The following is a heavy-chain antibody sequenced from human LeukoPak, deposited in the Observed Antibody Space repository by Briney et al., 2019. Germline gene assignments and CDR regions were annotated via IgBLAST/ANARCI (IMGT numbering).Heavy chain of an antibody. D-gene: IGHD6-19*01. J-gene: IGHJ6*02. V-gene: IGHV4-59*08. CDR3: ARHGWSPYYYYYGMDV. CDR2: IYYSGST. Sequence: SETLSLTCTVSGGSISSYYWSWIRRPPGKGLEWIGYIYYSGSTNYNPSLKSRVTISVDTSKNQFSLKLSSVTAADTAVYYCARHGWSPYYYYYGMDVWGQGTTVTVSS. CDR1: GGSISSYY.